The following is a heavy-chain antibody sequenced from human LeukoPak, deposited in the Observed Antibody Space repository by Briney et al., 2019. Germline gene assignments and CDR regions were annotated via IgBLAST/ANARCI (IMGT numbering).Heavy chain of an antibody. CDR1: GFTFSSHG. CDR3: ARDSSDFDY. V-gene: IGHV3-33*01. J-gene: IGHJ4*02. Sequence: GRSLRLSCAASGFTFSSHGMHWVRQAPGKGLEWVAVIWYDGSNIYYADSVKGRFTISRDNSKNTLYLQMNSLRAEDTAAYHCARDSSDFDYWGQGTLVTVSS. CDR2: IWYDGSNI.